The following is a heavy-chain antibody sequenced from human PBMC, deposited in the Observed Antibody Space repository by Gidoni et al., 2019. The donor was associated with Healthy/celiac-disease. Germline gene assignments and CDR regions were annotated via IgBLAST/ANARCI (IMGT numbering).Heavy chain of an antibody. CDR3: ARVVKAVADIKDY. CDR1: GFTFSSYW. J-gene: IGHJ4*02. V-gene: IGHV3-7*01. Sequence: EVQLVESGGGLVQPGGSLRLSCAASGFTFSSYWMSWVRQAPGKGLEWVANIKQDGSEKYYVDSVKGRFTISRDNAKNSLYLQMNSLRAEDTAVYYCARVVKAVADIKDYWGQGTLVTVSS. D-gene: IGHD2-15*01. CDR2: IKQDGSEK.